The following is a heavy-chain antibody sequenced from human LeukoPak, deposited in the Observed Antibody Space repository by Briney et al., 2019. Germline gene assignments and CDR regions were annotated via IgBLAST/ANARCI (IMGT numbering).Heavy chain of an antibody. Sequence: ASVKVSCKASGGTFSSYAISWVRQAPGQGLEWMGGIIPIFGTANYAQKFQGRVTITTDESTSTAYMELSSLRSEDTAVYYCAVPNNYYDSSGYYSYWGQGTLVTVSS. J-gene: IGHJ4*02. V-gene: IGHV1-69*05. CDR3: AVPNNYYDSSGYYSY. CDR1: GGTFSSYA. D-gene: IGHD3-22*01. CDR2: IIPIFGTA.